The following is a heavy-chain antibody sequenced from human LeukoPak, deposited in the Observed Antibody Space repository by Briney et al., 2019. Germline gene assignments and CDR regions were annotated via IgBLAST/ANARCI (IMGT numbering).Heavy chain of an antibody. Sequence: GRALRLSCAASGFTFSSYAMHWVRQAPGKGLEWVAVISYDGSNKYYADSVKGRFTISRDNSKNTLYLQMNSLRAEDTAVYYCARDRRPHYYDILTGLDHWGQGTLVTVSS. CDR3: ARDRRPHYYDILTGLDH. V-gene: IGHV3-30*04. CDR1: GFTFSSYA. CDR2: ISYDGSNK. J-gene: IGHJ4*02. D-gene: IGHD3-9*01.